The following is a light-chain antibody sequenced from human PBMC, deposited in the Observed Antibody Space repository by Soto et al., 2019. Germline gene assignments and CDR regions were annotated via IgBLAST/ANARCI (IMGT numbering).Light chain of an antibody. CDR3: SSYAGSPVL. CDR2: DVT. V-gene: IGLV2-11*01. Sequence: QSALTQPRSVSGSPGQSVTISCTGTSSDVGGYNFVSWHQQQPGKAPKLIIYDVTMRPSGVPDRFSGSKSGNTASLTISGLQADDESDYYCSSYAGSPVLFGGGTKVTVL. J-gene: IGLJ2*01. CDR1: SSDVGGYNF.